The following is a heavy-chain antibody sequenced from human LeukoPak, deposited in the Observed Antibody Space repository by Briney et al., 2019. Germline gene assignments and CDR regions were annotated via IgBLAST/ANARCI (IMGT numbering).Heavy chain of an antibody. CDR2: ISGGGGST. J-gene: IGHJ3*02. D-gene: IGHD5-12*01. CDR3: AIYGGSGTNAFDM. CDR1: GFTFSSYA. Sequence: GGSLRLSCAASGFTFSSYAMTWVRQGPGKGLEWVSDISGGGGSTFYADSVKGRFTISRNTSKNTLYLQIHSLRAEDTAVYHCAIYGGSGTNAFDMWGQGTMVTVSS. V-gene: IGHV3-23*01.